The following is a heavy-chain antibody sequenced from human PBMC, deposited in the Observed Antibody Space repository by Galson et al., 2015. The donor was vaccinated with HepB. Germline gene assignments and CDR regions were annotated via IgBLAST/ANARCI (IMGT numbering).Heavy chain of an antibody. V-gene: IGHV1-2*02. Sequence: SCKASGYIFSGYYIHWVRQAPGQGLEWMGWINPNSGGTNFARKFQGRVTMTRDTSISTAHMELSRLTSDDTAVYYCARDRRGRIALATPHDPSMDVWGQGTTVTVSS. D-gene: IGHD2-8*02. J-gene: IGHJ6*02. CDR3: ARDRRGRIALATPHDPSMDV. CDR2: INPNSGGT. CDR1: GYIFSGYY.